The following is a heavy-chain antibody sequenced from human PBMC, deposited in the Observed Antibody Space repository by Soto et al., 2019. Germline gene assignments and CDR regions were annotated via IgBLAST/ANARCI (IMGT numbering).Heavy chain of an antibody. J-gene: IGHJ3*02. D-gene: IGHD4-17*01. V-gene: IGHV3-7*01. CDR2: IKEDGSEK. CDR3: ARVPLAVTMAVGAFDI. CDR1: RLTITRNW. Sequence: EVQLVESGGALVQPGGSLRLSCVASRLTITRNWMSWVRQAPGKGLEWVATIKEDGSEKYYVDSVKGRFTISRDNAKNSVYLQMNNLRAEDTAVYYCARVPLAVTMAVGAFDIWGQGTVVTVSS.